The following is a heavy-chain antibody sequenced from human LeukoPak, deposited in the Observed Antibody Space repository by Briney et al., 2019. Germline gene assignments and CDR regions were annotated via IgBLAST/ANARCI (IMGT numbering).Heavy chain of an antibody. V-gene: IGHV4-34*12. CDR3: ARDILATSIAAPYY. J-gene: IGHJ4*02. Sequence: PSETLSLTCAVYGESFSGYFWTWIRQPPGKGLEWIGSIFYSGRTYYNPSLKSRVTMSVDTSKNQFSLRLSSVSAADTAVYYCARDILATSIAAPYYWGQGTLVTVSS. CDR2: IFYSGRT. CDR1: GESFSGYF. D-gene: IGHD6-13*01.